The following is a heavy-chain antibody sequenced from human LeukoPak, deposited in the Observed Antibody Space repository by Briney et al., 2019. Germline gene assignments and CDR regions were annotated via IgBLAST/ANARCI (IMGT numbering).Heavy chain of an antibody. J-gene: IGHJ4*02. CDR3: ARSPGIAVAGTPFDY. CDR1: GGSISSSSYY. Sequence: SETPSLTCTVSGGSISSSSYYWGWIRQPPGKGLEWIGSIYYSGSTYYNPSLKSRVTISVDTSKNQFSLKLSSVTAADTAVYYCARSPGIAVAGTPFDYWGQGTLVTVSS. D-gene: IGHD6-19*01. V-gene: IGHV4-39*01. CDR2: IYYSGST.